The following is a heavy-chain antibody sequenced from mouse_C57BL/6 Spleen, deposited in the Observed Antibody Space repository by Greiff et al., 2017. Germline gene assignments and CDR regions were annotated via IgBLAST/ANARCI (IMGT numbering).Heavy chain of an antibody. D-gene: IGHD1-1*01. CDR2: SRNKANDYTT. CDR1: GFTFSDFY. J-gene: IGHJ1*03. CDR3: ARDAYHYGSRDWYFDV. V-gene: IGHV7-1*01. Sequence: EVKLMESGGGLVQSGRSLRLSCATSGFTFSDFYMEWVRQAPGKGLEWIAASRNKANDYTTEYSASVKGRFIVSRDTSQSILYLQMNALRAEDTAIYYCARDAYHYGSRDWYFDVWGTGTTVTVSS.